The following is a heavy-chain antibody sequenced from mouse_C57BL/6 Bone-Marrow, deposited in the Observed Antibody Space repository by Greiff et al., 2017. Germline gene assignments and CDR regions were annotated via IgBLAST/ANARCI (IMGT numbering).Heavy chain of an antibody. D-gene: IGHD1-1*01. CDR2: IDPSDSYT. V-gene: IGHV1-69*01. CDR3: ARDYGSSYVSMDY. CDR1: GYTFTSYW. J-gene: IGHJ4*01. Sequence: QVQLQQPGAELVMPGASVKLSCKASGYTFTSYWMHWVKQRPGQGLEWIGEIDPSDSYTNYNQKFKGKSTLTVDKSSSTAYMQLSSLTSEDSAVSYCARDYGSSYVSMDYWGQGTSVTVSS.